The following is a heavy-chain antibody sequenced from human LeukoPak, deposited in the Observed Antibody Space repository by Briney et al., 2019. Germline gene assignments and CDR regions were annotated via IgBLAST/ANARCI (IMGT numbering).Heavy chain of an antibody. V-gene: IGHV3-30*04. J-gene: IGHJ4*02. D-gene: IGHD4-17*01. Sequence: GGSLRLSCGASGFTFSRYAMHWVRQAPGKGLEWVAVISYDGSNKYYADSVKGRFTISRDNSKNTLYLQMNSLRAEDTAVYYCARDSPLDPVTTRFDYWGQGTLVTVSS. CDR1: GFTFSRYA. CDR2: ISYDGSNK. CDR3: ARDSPLDPVTTRFDY.